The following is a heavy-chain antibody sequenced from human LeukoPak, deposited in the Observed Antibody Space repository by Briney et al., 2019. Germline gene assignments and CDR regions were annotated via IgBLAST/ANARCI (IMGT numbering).Heavy chain of an antibody. J-gene: IGHJ6*04. CDR2: IYYSGST. Sequence: SETLSLTCTVSGGSISSYYWSWIRQPPGKELEWIGYIYYSGSTNYNPSLKSRVTISVDTSKNQFSLKLSSVTAADTAVYYCARVASRISGYYYGMDVWGKGTTVTVSS. D-gene: IGHD2-15*01. CDR1: GGSISSYY. CDR3: ARVASRISGYYYGMDV. V-gene: IGHV4-59*01.